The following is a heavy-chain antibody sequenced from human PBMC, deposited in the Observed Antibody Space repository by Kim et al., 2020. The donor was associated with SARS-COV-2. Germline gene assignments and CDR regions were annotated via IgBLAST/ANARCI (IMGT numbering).Heavy chain of an antibody. J-gene: IGHJ4*02. CDR1: GFTFNNYW. CDR2: INSDGSTT. Sequence: GGSLRLSCAASGFTFNNYWMHWVRQAPGKGLVWVSRINSDGSTTNYADSVKGRFTISRDNAKNMLYLQMNSLRAEDTAVYFCARSSVVGGFDYWGQGTQV. CDR3: ARSSVVGGFDY. V-gene: IGHV3-74*01.